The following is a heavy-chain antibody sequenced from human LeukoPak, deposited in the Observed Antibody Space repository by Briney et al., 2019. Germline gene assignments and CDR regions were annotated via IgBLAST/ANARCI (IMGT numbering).Heavy chain of an antibody. CDR2: MRGDSTET. D-gene: IGHD3-3*01. J-gene: IGHJ4*02. Sequence: GGSLRLSCEGSGFTFSSYSMIWVRQAPRQGLEWVSSMRGDSTETRHADSLMGRFTIARDNAKKSLYLQMNSLRAEDTAVYYCARGHFGVVLDYWGQGTLVTVSS. CDR1: GFTFSSYS. V-gene: IGHV3-21*01. CDR3: ARGHFGVVLDY.